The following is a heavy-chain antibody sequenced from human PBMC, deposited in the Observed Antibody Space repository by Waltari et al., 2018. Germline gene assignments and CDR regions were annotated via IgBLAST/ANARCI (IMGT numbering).Heavy chain of an antibody. J-gene: IGHJ3*01. D-gene: IGHD5-12*01. CDR3: ATYIGASVGTAAFDV. CDR2: MSDSGTT. Sequence: GWIRQPPGQGPEWLATMSDSGTTYSSPSLKSRLTISRDTSKNQLSLKLGSVTAADTAVYYCATYIGASVGTAAFDVWGQGTMVSVSS. V-gene: IGHV4-39*01.